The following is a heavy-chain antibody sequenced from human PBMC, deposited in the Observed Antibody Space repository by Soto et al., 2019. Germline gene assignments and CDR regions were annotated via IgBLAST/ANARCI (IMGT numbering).Heavy chain of an antibody. D-gene: IGHD1-26*01. V-gene: IGHV2-5*01. CDR1: GFSLSTSGVG. Sequence: QITLKESGPTLVKPTQTLTLTCTFSGFSLSTSGVGVGWIRQPPGKALEWLALIYWNDDKRYSPSLKSRQTIAKDASKNQVVLNMTNLDPSETAASFCARRPRYRNYVDYWCQGTLVTVTS. CDR2: IYWNDDK. CDR3: ARRPRYRNYVDY. J-gene: IGHJ4*02.